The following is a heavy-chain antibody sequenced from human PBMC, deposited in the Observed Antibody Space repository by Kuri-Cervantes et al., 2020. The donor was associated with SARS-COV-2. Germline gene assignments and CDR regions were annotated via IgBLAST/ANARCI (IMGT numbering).Heavy chain of an antibody. D-gene: IGHD6-19*01. CDR2: IYYSGST. CDR1: GGSISSSSYY. J-gene: IGHJ4*02. V-gene: IGHV4-39*01. CDR3: ARHARGWYRDDY. Sequence: CTSSGGSISSSSYYWGWIRQPPGKGLEWIGSIYYSGSTYYNPSLKSRVTISVDTSKNQFSRKLSPVPAADTAVYYCARHARGWYRDDYWGQGTLVTVSS.